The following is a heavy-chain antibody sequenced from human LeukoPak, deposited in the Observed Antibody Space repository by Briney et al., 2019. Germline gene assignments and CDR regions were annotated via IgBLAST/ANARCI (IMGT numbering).Heavy chain of an antibody. Sequence: GGSLRLSCAVSGFTFSSYWMHWVRQAPGKGLVWVSRIGRDGSRINYADSVKGRFTISRDNGKNTLFLQMNSLRAEDAAVYYCVRGNDNGGPHYWGQGTLVTVSS. CDR1: GFTFSSYW. D-gene: IGHD4-23*01. J-gene: IGHJ4*02. V-gene: IGHV3-74*01. CDR3: VRGNDNGGPHY. CDR2: IGRDGSRI.